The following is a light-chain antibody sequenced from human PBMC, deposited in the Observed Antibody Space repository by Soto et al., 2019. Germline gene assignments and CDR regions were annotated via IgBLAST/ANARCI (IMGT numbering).Light chain of an antibody. CDR3: QQYSSFCT. V-gene: IGKV1-5*01. J-gene: IGKJ1*01. Sequence: DIQMTQSPSALSSSVGDRVTITCRASQNIHSWLAWYQQKPGKVPKLLIYDASSVKSGVPSRFSGSRSGTDFTLTINILHPDDFATYYRQQYSSFCTFGPGTKVDIK. CDR1: QNIHSW. CDR2: DAS.